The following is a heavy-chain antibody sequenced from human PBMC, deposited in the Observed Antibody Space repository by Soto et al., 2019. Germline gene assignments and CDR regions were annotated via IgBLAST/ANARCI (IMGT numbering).Heavy chain of an antibody. D-gene: IGHD3-10*01. CDR3: ARREITVRGAPLFRRRSSNDAFDR. Sequence: QVQLQQWGAGLLKPSETLSLTCAVYGGPFSAYYWSWIRQPPGKGLEWIGQINLSGSSNYNPSLKVRVTMSVDTSMNQFSLKLRSVTAADTAFYDCARREITVRGAPLFRRRSSNDAFDRWGQGTMVTVSS. V-gene: IGHV4-34*01. CDR1: GGPFSAYY. J-gene: IGHJ3*02. CDR2: INLSGSS.